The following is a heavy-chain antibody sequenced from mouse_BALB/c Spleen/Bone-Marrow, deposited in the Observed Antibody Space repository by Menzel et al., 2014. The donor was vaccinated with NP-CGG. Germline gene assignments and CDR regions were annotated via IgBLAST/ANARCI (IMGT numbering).Heavy chain of an antibody. CDR3: ARVARTTARFAY. CDR1: AYSITSGYG. Sequence: VQLQQSGPVLVKPSQSLSLTCTVTAYSITSGYGWHWIRQFPGNKLEWMGYIHYSGTTHYNPSLKSRISITRDTSKNQFFLQLNYVTTEDTATYNCARVARTTARFAYWGQGTLVTVSA. J-gene: IGHJ3*01. V-gene: IGHV3-1*02. D-gene: IGHD1-2*01. CDR2: IHYSGTT.